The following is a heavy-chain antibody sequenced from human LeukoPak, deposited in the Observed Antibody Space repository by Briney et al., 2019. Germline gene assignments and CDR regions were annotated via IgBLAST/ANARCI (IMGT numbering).Heavy chain of an antibody. CDR2: ISGSDDST. V-gene: IGHV3-23*01. CDR3: AKSFRSTSLNY. CDR1: GFTFRSYG. D-gene: IGHD2-2*01. Sequence: GGTLRLSCAASGFTFRSYGMTWVRQPPGKGLEWVSAISGSDDSTYYADSVTGWLTISRDNSRNTLYWRMDCHRSGDPAINYCAKSFRSTSLNYWSQGTLVTVSS. J-gene: IGHJ4*02.